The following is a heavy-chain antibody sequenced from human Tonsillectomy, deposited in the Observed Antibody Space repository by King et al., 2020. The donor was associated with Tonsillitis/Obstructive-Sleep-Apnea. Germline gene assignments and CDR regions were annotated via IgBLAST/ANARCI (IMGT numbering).Heavy chain of an antibody. CDR1: GFTFSSYW. CDR3: AKEYSSSWDDYYYGMDV. Sequence: VQLVESGGGSVQPGGSLRLSCAASGFTFSSYWMHWVRQAPGKGLEWIGSIYYSGSTYYNPSLKSRVTISVDTSKNQFSLKLSSVTAADTAVYYCAKEYSSSWDDYYYGMDVWGQGTTVTVSS. V-gene: IGHV4-59*05. J-gene: IGHJ6*02. D-gene: IGHD6-6*01. CDR2: IYYSGST.